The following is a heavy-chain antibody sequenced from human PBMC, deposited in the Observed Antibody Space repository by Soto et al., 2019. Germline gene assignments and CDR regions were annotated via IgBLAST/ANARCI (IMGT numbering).Heavy chain of an antibody. V-gene: IGHV1-18*04. CDR1: GFIFNNYA. D-gene: IGHD3-22*01. J-gene: IGHJ4*02. CDR2: ISANSGNT. CDR3: ATAGNYDSSGRDF. Sequence: QVQLVQSGAEVKKPGASVKVSCKAFGFIFNNYAISWVRQAPGQGLEWMGWISANSGNTNYAQKPQGRVTMTTDTSTSTAYRELRTLRSDDTAVYYCATAGNYDSSGRDFWGQGTLVTVSS.